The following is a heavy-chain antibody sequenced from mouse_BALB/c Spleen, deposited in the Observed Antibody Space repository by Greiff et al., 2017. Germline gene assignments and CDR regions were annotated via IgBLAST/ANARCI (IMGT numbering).Heavy chain of an antibody. CDR3: ARHDYYGSSGYY. CDR2: ISSGGSYT. V-gene: IGHV5-6*01. D-gene: IGHD1-1*01. J-gene: IGHJ2*01. CDR1: GFTFSSYG. Sequence: EVQVVESGGDLVKPGGSLKLSCAASGFTFSSYGMSWVRQTPDKRLEWVATISSGGSYTYYPDSVKGRFTISRDNAKNTLYLQMSSLKSEDTAMYYCARHDYYGSSGYYWGQGTTLTVSS.